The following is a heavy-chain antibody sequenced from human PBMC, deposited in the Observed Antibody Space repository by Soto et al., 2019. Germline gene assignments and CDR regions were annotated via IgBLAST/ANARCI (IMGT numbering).Heavy chain of an antibody. CDR2: IIPIFGTA. J-gene: IGHJ4*02. D-gene: IGHD6-19*01. Sequence: QVQLVQSGAEVKKPESSVKVSCKASGGTFSSYAISWVRQAPGQGLEWMGGIIPIFGTANYAQKFQGRVTITADESTSTAYMELSSLRSEDTAVYYCARSQQRFIAVAGLFDYWGQGTLVTVSS. V-gene: IGHV1-69*01. CDR3: ARSQQRFIAVAGLFDY. CDR1: GGTFSSYA.